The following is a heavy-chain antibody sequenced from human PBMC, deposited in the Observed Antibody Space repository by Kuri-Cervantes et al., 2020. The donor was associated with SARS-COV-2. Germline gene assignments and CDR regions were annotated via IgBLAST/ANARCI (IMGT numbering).Heavy chain of an antibody. D-gene: IGHD2-15*01. CDR2: ISYDGSNK. CDR1: GFTVSSYA. J-gene: IGHJ4*02. CDR3: AKDPHGIVVVVAAIDQ. Sequence: GGSLRLSCAASGFTVSSYAMHWVRQAPGKGLEWVALISYDGSNKYYADSVKGRFTISRDNSKNTLYLQMDSLRPDDTAVYYCAKDPHGIVVVVAAIDQWGQGTPVTVSS. V-gene: IGHV3-30*18.